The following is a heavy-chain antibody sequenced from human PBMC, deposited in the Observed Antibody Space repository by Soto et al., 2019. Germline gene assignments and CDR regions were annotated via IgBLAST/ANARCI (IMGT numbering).Heavy chain of an antibody. Sequence: PGGSLRLSCAASGFTFSSYSFNWVRQAPGKGLEWLSYISSSSNTRDYADSVKGRFTISRDSAKNSLYLQMNSLRDDDTAVYYCARDHTPVTPRWGYFDLWGRGTLVTVSS. CDR3: ARDHTPVTPRWGYFDL. V-gene: IGHV3-48*02. D-gene: IGHD4-17*01. J-gene: IGHJ2*01. CDR2: ISSSSNTR. CDR1: GFTFSSYS.